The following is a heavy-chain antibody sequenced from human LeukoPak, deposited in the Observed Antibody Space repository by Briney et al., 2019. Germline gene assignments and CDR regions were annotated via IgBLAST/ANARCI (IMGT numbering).Heavy chain of an antibody. Sequence: GGSLRLSRVASGLTYSNHGMRWVRQDPGKGLEWGSSLSANSVYTYYAAPVRGRFTISRDNSKNTLFLQMNNMGAEATAIYFCAKIGVTGSWFFDLWGRGPLLSVPS. J-gene: IGHJ2*01. CDR1: GLTYSNHG. D-gene: IGHD3-3*01. V-gene: IGHV3-23*01. CDR3: AKIGVTGSWFFDL. CDR2: LSANSVYT.